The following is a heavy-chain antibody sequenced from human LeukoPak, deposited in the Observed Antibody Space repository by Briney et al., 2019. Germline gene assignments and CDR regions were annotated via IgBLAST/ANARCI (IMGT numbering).Heavy chain of an antibody. CDR2: ISSSGSTI. J-gene: IGHJ6*03. CDR3: ASQGYYYGSGSLGVYYMDV. CDR1: GGSISSYY. Sequence: LSLTCTVSGGSISSYYWNWIRQPPGKGLEWVSYISSSGSTIYYADSVKGRFTISRDNAKNSLYLQMNSLRAEDTAVYYCASQGYYYGSGSLGVYYMDVWGKGTTVTVSS. D-gene: IGHD3-10*01. V-gene: IGHV3-11*04.